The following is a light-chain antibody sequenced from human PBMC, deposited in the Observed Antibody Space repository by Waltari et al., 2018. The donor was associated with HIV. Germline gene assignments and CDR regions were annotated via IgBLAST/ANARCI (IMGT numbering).Light chain of an antibody. V-gene: IGKV1-NL1*01. J-gene: IGKJ4*01. CDR3: QQYLRSPPT. CDR1: QAISNS. Sequence: DIQMTQSPSSLSASVGDRVTITCRASQAISNSLAWYQQKPGKAPKLLLYAASRLESGVPSRFSGSRSGTDYALTISSLQAEDVAVYHCQQYLRSPPTFGGGTKVEIK. CDR2: AAS.